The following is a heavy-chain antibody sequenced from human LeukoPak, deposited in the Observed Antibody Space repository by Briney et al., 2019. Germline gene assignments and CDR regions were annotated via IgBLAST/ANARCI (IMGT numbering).Heavy chain of an antibody. J-gene: IGHJ4*02. D-gene: IGHD2-21*02. CDR3: EKEVTGTGKAFGF. CDR2: INAAGDDT. Sequence: GGSLRLSCAASGFTFSSFAMSWVRQTPGQGLAWVSTINAAGDDTFYSASVKGRFTISRDNSRSTLYLQMNSLRAEDAAVYYCEKEVTGTGKAFGFWGQGTLVTVSS. CDR1: GFTFSSFA. V-gene: IGHV3-23*01.